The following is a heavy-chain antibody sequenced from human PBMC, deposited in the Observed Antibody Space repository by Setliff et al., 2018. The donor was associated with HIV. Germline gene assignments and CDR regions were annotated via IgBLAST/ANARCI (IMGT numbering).Heavy chain of an antibody. V-gene: IGHV1-8*02. CDR2: MNPNSGNT. CDR1: GYTFTSYD. Sequence: GASVKVSCKASGYTFTSYDINWVRQATGQGLEWMGWMNPNSGNTGYAQKFQGSVTMTRNTSISTAYMELNSLKTEDTAVYYCTRHVDSGTYMDVWGRGTTVTV. J-gene: IGHJ6*03. D-gene: IGHD5-18*01. CDR3: TRHVDSGTYMDV.